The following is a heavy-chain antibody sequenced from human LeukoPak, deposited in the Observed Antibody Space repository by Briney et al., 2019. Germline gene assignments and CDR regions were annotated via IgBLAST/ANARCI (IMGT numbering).Heavy chain of an antibody. Sequence: GGSLRLSCAASGFTVSSNYMSWVRQAPGKGLEWVSAISGSGGSTYYADSVKGRFTISRDNSKNTLYLQMNSLRAEDTAVYYCAKEFGDTAMDDAFDIWGQGTMVTVPS. J-gene: IGHJ3*02. CDR1: GFTVSSNY. CDR2: ISGSGGST. V-gene: IGHV3-23*01. CDR3: AKEFGDTAMDDAFDI. D-gene: IGHD5-18*01.